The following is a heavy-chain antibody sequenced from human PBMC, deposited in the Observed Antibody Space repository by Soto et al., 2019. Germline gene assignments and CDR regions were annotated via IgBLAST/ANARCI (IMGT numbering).Heavy chain of an antibody. CDR1: GGSISSTSYY. CDR2: MYSLGNT. J-gene: IGHJ5*02. D-gene: IGHD3-22*01. V-gene: IGHV4-39*01. CDR3: ARQPYDSRGYYYGT. Sequence: QLRLQESGPGLVKPSETLSLTCTVSGGSISSTSYYWGWIRQPPGKGLEWIGSMYSLGNTYYNPSRKSRVTVSVDTSKNHFSLKLTSVTAADAAVYYCARQPYDSRGYYYGTWGQGTLVTVSS.